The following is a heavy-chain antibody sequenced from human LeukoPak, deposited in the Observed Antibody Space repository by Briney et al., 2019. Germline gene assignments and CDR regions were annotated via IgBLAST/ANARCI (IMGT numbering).Heavy chain of an antibody. CDR3: ARDSFHTY. CDR2: IYNDGTT. CDR1: GFTVSNNY. D-gene: IGHD3-16*02. V-gene: IGHV3-66*01. Sequence: GGSLRLSCVVSGFTVSNNYMTWVRQAPGKGLEWLSIIYNDGTTYYADSVRGRFTISRDNSKSTIYLQMNSLRAEDTAVYYCARDSFHTYWGQGTLVTVSS. J-gene: IGHJ4*02.